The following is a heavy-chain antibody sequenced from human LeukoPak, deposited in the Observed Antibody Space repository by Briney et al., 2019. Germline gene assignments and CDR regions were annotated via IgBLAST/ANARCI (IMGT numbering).Heavy chain of an antibody. CDR2: MNPDSGNT. V-gene: IGHV1-8*01. J-gene: IGHJ4*02. CDR1: EYTFNIYD. CDR3: AVHLPGDYLDR. Sequence: GASVKVSCKPSEYTFNIYDINWVRQATGQGLEWMGWMNPDSGNTGFAQKFQGRVTMTRNTSITTAYMELSSLRSEDTAVYYCAVHLPGDYLDRWGQGTLVTVSS.